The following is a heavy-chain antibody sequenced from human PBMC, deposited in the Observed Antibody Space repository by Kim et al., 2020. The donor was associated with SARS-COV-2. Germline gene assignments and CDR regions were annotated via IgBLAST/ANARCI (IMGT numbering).Heavy chain of an antibody. CDR3: ARGGRITMSDY. J-gene: IGHJ4*02. V-gene: IGHV4-59*09. D-gene: IGHD3-22*01. Sequence: TNYNPSLKSRVTISVDTSKNQFSLKLSSVTAADTAVYYCARGGRITMSDYWGQGTLVTVSS. CDR2: T.